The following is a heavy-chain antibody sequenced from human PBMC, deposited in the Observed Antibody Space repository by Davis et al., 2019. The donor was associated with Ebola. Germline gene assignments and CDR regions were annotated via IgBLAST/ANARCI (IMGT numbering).Heavy chain of an antibody. J-gene: IGHJ4*02. CDR3: ARGGSPAMFKGVDE. D-gene: IGHD2-2*01. CDR1: GVSIIDHY. Sequence: PSETLSLTCTVSGVSIIDHYWSCIRQSPGKGLEWIGYIDYRGRSTYKPSPRSRITMSADTSKNQFSLKLKSITAADTAVYYCARGGSPAMFKGVDEWGQGTLVTVAS. CDR2: IDYRGRS. V-gene: IGHV4-59*11.